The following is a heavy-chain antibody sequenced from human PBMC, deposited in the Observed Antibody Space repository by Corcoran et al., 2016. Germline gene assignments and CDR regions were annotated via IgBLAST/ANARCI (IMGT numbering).Heavy chain of an antibody. J-gene: IGHJ6*02. CDR3: ARDDGGFPADYYYYGMDV. CDR1: GYSISSGYY. D-gene: IGHD2-2*01. CDR2: IYHSGST. V-gene: IGHV4-38-2*02. Sequence: QVQLQESGPGLVKPSETLSLSCTVSGYSISSGYYWGWIRQPPGKGLEWIGSIYHSGSTYYNPSLKSRVTISVDTSKNQFSLKLSSVTAADTAVYYWARDDGGFPADYYYYGMDVWGQGTTVTVSS.